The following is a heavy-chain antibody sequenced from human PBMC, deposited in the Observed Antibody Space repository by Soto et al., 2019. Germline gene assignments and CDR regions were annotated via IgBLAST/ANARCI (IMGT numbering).Heavy chain of an antibody. D-gene: IGHD3-22*01. J-gene: IGHJ6*02. Sequence: SVKVSCKASGGTFSSYAISWVRQAPGQGLEWMGGIIPIFGTASYAQKFQGRVTMTRDTSTSTVYMELSSLRSEDTAVYYCARDSFITARPEHYYYGMDVWGQGTTVTVSS. CDR3: ARDSFITARPEHYYYGMDV. CDR2: IIPIFGTA. CDR1: GGTFSSYA. V-gene: IGHV1-69*05.